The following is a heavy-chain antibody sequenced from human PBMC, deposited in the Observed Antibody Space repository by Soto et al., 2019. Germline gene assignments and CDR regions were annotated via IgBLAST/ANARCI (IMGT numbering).Heavy chain of an antibody. D-gene: IGHD3-10*01. CDR2: IFYSGNT. CDR1: GNSISTGAYY. V-gene: IGHV4-31*03. Sequence: TLSLTCTVSGNSISTGAYYWICLRQHPVKGLEWIGHIFYSGNTHYSPSLESRVTISVDTSKNQFSIKLTSVTVADTAVYYCAREGRSAAPQAGFDLWGQGTLVTVSS. CDR3: AREGRSAAPQAGFDL. J-gene: IGHJ4*02.